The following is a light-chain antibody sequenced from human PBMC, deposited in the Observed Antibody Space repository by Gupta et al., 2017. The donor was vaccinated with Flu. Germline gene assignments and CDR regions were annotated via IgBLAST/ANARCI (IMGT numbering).Light chain of an antibody. CDR2: EVT. CDR1: GSDIGNYNL. J-gene: IGLJ1*01. CDR3: CSVARSNTYV. V-gene: IGLV2-23*02. Sequence: SALTQPAPVSGSPGPSIPISCIGTGSDIGNYNLVSWYQQYPDKAHKLIIYEVTKRPAGVSSRFSGSKTGKTASRTISGRQEEDEADYYCCSVARSNTYVFGGGTRVTVL.